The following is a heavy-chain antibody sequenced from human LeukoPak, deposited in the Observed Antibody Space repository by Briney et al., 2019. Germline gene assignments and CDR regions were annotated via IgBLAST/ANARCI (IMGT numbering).Heavy chain of an antibody. Sequence: SETLSLTCTISGGSISSSSYYWGWIRQPPGKGLDWIGSIDYSGSTYYNPSLKSRVTISVDTSKNQFSLKLSSVTAAGTAVYYCARGPSGVTPWVNWFDPWGQGTLVTVSS. CDR2: IDYSGST. CDR1: GGSISSSSYY. V-gene: IGHV4-39*07. J-gene: IGHJ5*02. CDR3: ARGPSGVTPWVNWFDP. D-gene: IGHD4-23*01.